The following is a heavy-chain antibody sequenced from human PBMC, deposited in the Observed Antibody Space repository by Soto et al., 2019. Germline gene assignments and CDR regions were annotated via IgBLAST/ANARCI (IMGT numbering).Heavy chain of an antibody. V-gene: IGHV3-23*01. Sequence: GSLRLSCAASGFPFGSHAMSWVRQAPGKGLEWVSLVSGNGGTTNYADSVKGRFTISRDNSQKTLYLQMNSLRAEDTAIYYCARAREPEYSSAIFFDIWGQGALVTVSS. D-gene: IGHD5-18*01. CDR2: VSGNGGTT. CDR3: ARAREPEYSSAIFFDI. J-gene: IGHJ4*02. CDR1: GFPFGSHA.